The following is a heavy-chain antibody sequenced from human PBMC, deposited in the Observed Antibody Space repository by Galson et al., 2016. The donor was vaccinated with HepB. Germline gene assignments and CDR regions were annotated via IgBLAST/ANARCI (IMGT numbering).Heavy chain of an antibody. Sequence: SVKVSCKASGYIFTGYHIHWVRQAPGLGLEWMGWINPNSGGTNYALKFRGRLTMTRDTSISTAYMELYSLTSDDTAVYYCAGPKSHTYTWTAHFYYGMDVWGQGTTVTVSS. D-gene: IGHD1-1*01. CDR2: INPNSGGT. J-gene: IGHJ6*02. CDR1: GYIFTGYH. V-gene: IGHV1-2*02. CDR3: AGPKSHTYTWTAHFYYGMDV.